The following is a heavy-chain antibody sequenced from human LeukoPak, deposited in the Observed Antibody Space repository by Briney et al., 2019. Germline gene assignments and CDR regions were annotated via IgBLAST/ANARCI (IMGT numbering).Heavy chain of an antibody. Sequence: ASVKVSCKASGYTFTRYDINWVRQATGQGLEWMGWVNPNCGNTGYAQKFQGRVTITRDTSINTAYMELSSLRSEDTAVYYCFITIFGVVPASFDYWGQGTLVTVSS. CDR3: FITIFGVVPASFDY. D-gene: IGHD3-3*01. J-gene: IGHJ4*02. CDR1: GYTFTRYD. V-gene: IGHV1-8*03. CDR2: VNPNCGNT.